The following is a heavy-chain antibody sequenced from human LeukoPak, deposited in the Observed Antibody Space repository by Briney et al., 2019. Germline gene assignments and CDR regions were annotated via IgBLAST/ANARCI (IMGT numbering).Heavy chain of an antibody. CDR2: IYSGGST. Sequence: GGSLRLSCAASGFTVSSNYMSWVRQAPGKGLEWVSVIYSGGSTYYADSVKGRFTISRDNSKNTLYLQMNSLRAEDTAVYYCARDHHSSSPFPDYYYYYGMDVWGQGTTVTVSS. D-gene: IGHD6-6*01. J-gene: IGHJ6*02. CDR3: ARDHHSSSPFPDYYYYYGMDV. V-gene: IGHV3-66*01. CDR1: GFTVSSNY.